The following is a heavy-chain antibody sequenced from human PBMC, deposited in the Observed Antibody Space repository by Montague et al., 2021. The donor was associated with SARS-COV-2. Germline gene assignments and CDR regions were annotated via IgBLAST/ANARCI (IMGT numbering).Heavy chain of an antibody. CDR1: GGSFSGYY. CDR3: ARARQDVVVPALGIGAYYYYYYMDV. V-gene: IGHV4-34*01. Sequence: SETLSLTCAVYGGSFSGYYWCWIRQPPGKGLEWIGEINHSGSTNYNPSXXSRVTISVDTSKNQFSLKLSSVTAADTAVYYCARARQDVVVPALGIGAYYYYYYMDVWGKGTTVTVSS. CDR2: INHSGST. J-gene: IGHJ6*03. D-gene: IGHD2-2*01.